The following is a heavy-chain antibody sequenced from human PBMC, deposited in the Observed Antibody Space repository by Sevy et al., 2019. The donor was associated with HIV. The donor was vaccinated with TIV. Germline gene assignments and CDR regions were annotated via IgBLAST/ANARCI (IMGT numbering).Heavy chain of an antibody. CDR1: GFTFDVYA. D-gene: IGHD4-17*01. CDR3: AKCMTTVTTSAMDV. J-gene: IGHJ6*02. CDR2: ISWNSGSV. V-gene: IGHV3-9*03. Sequence: GGSLRLSCAASGFTFDVYAMHWVRQAPGKALEWVSGISWNSGSVGYADSVKGRFSISRDNGKKSLHLQMNSLRTEDMGLYYCAKCMTTVTTSAMDVWGQGTTVTVSS.